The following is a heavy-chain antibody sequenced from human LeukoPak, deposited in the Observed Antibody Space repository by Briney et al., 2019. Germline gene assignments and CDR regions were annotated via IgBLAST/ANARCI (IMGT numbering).Heavy chain of an antibody. D-gene: IGHD3-3*01. CDR1: GGSISSYY. J-gene: IGHJ4*02. V-gene: IGHV4-59*01. CDR2: IYYSGST. Sequence: SETLPLTCTVSGGSISSYYWSWIRQPPGKGLEWIGYIYYSGSTNYNPSLKSRVTISVDTSKNQFSLKLSSVTAADTAVYYCARETSDFWSGYYFGHFDYLGQGTLVTVSS. CDR3: ARETSDFWSGYYFGHFDY.